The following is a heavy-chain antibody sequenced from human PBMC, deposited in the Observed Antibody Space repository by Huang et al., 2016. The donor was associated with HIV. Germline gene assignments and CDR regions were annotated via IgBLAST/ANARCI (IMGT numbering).Heavy chain of an antibody. CDR2: IYYRGST. J-gene: IGHJ6*03. CDR3: ARHREGPVAYYSGWGSHLNYMDV. Sequence: QLLLQESGPGLVKPSEALALTCAVSGGSIRSSDYHWGWIRQPPGKGLEWMGGIYYRGSTHDSPSLKSRVPIAVDPSKNLFFLNLTSMTAADTAVYYWARHREGPVAYYSGWGSHLNYMDVWGRGRTVVVSS. V-gene: IGHV4-39*01. D-gene: IGHD3-10*01. CDR1: GGSIRSSDYH.